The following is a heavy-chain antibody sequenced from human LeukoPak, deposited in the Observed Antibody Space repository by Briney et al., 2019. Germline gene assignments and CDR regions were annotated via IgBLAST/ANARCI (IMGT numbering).Heavy chain of an antibody. CDR3: ARAVSIAARGLPPYYHMDV. D-gene: IGHD6-6*01. J-gene: IGHJ6*03. V-gene: IGHV1-3*01. CDR2: INAGNGNT. CDR1: GYTFTSYA. Sequence: GASVKVSCKASGYTFTSYAMHWVRQAPGQRLEWMGWINAGNGNTKYSQKFQGRVTITRDTSASTAYMELRSLRSDDTAVYYCARAVSIAARGLPPYYHMDVWGTGTTVTVSS.